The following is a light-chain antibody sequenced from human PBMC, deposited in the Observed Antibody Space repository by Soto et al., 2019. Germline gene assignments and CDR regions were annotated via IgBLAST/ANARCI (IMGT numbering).Light chain of an antibody. V-gene: IGLV2-11*01. CDR2: DVT. CDR3: CSYSGTYTEVV. Sequence: QSALTQPRSVSGSPGQSVTISCTGISNNYVSWYQQHPGKVPKVIVYDVTLRPSGVSDRFSGSRSGNTASLAISGLRAEDGADYYCCSYSGTYTEVVFVGGTKLTVL. CDR1: SNNY. J-gene: IGLJ2*01.